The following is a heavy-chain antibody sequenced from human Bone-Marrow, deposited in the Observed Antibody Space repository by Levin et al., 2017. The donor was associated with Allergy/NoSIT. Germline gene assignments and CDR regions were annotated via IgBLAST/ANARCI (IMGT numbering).Heavy chain of an antibody. CDR1: GFTFSSYN. CDR2: ISFSSSYI. J-gene: IGHJ6*02. D-gene: IGHD6-19*01. Sequence: RASETLSLTCAASGFTFSSYNMNWVRQAPGKGLEWVSSISFSSSYIYYVDSVKGRFTISRDNAKSSLYLQMDSLRAEDTAVYYCARDSSGWLYGMDVWGQGTTVTVSS. CDR3: ARDSSGWLYGMDV. V-gene: IGHV3-21*01.